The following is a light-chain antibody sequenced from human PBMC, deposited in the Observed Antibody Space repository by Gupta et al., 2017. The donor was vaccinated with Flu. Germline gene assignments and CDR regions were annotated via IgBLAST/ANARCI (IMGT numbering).Light chain of an antibody. CDR1: QSISRW. Sequence: PSTLSASVGDRITITCRANQSISRWLAWFQQKPGKAPKLLIYKASTLETGVPSRFSGSGSGTEFTLTITSLQPEDFATYYCQQVNSSIFTFGQGTKVDIK. CDR2: KAS. V-gene: IGKV1-5*03. J-gene: IGKJ3*01. CDR3: QQVNSSIFT.